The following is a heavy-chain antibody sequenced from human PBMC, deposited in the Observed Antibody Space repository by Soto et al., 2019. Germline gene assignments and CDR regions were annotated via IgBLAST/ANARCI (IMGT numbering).Heavy chain of an antibody. CDR2: TYHRGST. CDR3: ARIGGYHGPLDY. Sequence: QVQLQESGPGLVEPSETLSLTCSVSGVSISSYFWSWIRQAPGGGLEWIGYTYHRGSTNYSPSLKSRVAISLDTSENQFSLKVNSVTAADTAVYYCARIGGYHGPLDYWGQGTPVTVSS. CDR1: GVSISSYF. J-gene: IGHJ4*02. D-gene: IGHD6-25*01. V-gene: IGHV4-59*01.